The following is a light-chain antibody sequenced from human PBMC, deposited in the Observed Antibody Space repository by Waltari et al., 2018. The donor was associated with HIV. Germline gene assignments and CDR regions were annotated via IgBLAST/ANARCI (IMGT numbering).Light chain of an antibody. J-gene: IGLJ3*02. CDR3: SSYTSSDTPYWV. CDR2: EVR. V-gene: IGLV2-14*01. CDR1: RTDLGAFDS. Sequence: QSALTQPASVSGSLVHSITLSCTGSRTDLGAFDSVSWYQQHPDRPPKLLIYEVRNRPLGVSNRFSGSKSGDTASLTISGLQAEDEAHYFCSSYTSSDTPYWVFGGGTKLTVL.